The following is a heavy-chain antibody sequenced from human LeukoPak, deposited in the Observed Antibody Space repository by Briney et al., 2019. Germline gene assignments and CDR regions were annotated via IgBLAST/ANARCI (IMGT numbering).Heavy chain of an antibody. Sequence: SETLSLTCAVYGGSFSGYYWSWIRQPPGKGLEWIGEINHSGSTNYNPSLKSRVTISVDTSKNQFSLKLSSVTAADTAVYYCARGGYYYGSGSYLYTSWFDPWGQGTLVTVSS. CDR1: GGSFSGYY. D-gene: IGHD3-10*01. V-gene: IGHV4-34*01. CDR3: ARGGYYYGSGSYLYTSWFDP. J-gene: IGHJ5*02. CDR2: INHSGST.